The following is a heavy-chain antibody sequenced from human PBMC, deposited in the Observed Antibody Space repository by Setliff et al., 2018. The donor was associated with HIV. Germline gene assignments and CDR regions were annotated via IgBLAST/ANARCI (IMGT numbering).Heavy chain of an antibody. J-gene: IGHJ5*02. CDR2: INHSGST. D-gene: IGHD2-2*02. CDR1: GGSFSGYY. V-gene: IGHV4-34*01. CDR3: ARRGYCSSTSCYTWPRNWFDP. Sequence: ASETLSLTCAVYGGSFSGYYWSWIRQPPGKGLEWIGEINHSGSTNYNPSLKSRVTISVDTSKNQFSLKLSSVTAADTAVYYCARRGYCSSTSCYTWPRNWFDPWGQGTLVTVSS.